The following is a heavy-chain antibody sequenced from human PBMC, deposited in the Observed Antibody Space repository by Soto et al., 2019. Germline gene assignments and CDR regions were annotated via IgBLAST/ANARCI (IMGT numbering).Heavy chain of an antibody. CDR1: GGTFISYA. CDR2: IIPIFGTA. Sequence: ASVKVSCKASGGTFISYAISWVRQARGQGLEWMGGIIPIFGTANYAQKFQGRVTVTADKSTSTAYMELSSLRSEDTAVYYCARDQSDLIWSGPHYYYGMDVWLQLTTVTVS. J-gene: IGHJ6*02. V-gene: IGHV1-69*06. D-gene: IGHD3-3*01. CDR3: ARDQSDLIWSGPHYYYGMDV.